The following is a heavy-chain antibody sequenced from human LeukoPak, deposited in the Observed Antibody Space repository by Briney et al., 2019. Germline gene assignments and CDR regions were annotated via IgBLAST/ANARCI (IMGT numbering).Heavy chain of an antibody. V-gene: IGHV3-30*18. CDR3: AKGLRYFDWSDSDAFDI. Sequence: PGTSLRLSCAASDFTFSIYNMHWGRQAPGKGLEWVATISYDGSNKNCADSVKGRFTISRDNIKNTLYLEMNSLRIEDTAVYYCAKGLRYFDWSDSDAFDIWGKGTTVTISS. CDR1: DFTFSIYN. J-gene: IGHJ3*02. D-gene: IGHD3-9*01. CDR2: ISYDGSNK.